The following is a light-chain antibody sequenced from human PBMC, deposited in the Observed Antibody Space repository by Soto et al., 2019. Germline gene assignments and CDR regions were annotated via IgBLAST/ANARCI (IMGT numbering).Light chain of an antibody. Sequence: QSVLTQPRSVSGSPGQSVTISCTGTSSDVGGYNYVSWYQQHPGKAPKVMIYDVSKRPSGVPDRISGFKSGNTASLTISGLQADDEADYYCCSYAGSYTLVFGGGTKLTVL. J-gene: IGLJ3*02. V-gene: IGLV2-11*01. CDR3: CSYAGSYTLV. CDR2: DVS. CDR1: SSDVGGYNY.